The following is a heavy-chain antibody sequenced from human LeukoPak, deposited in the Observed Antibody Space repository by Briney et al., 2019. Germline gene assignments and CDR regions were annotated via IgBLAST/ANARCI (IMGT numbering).Heavy chain of an antibody. V-gene: IGHV4-38-2*02. Sequence: SETLSLTCAVSGYSISSGYYWGWIRQPPGKGLEWIGSIYHSGSTYYNPSLKGRVTISVDTSKNQFSLKLSSVTAADTAVYYCARDRTFGDFDYWGQGTLVTVSS. D-gene: IGHD3-16*01. CDR3: ARDRTFGDFDY. CDR1: GYSISSGYY. J-gene: IGHJ4*02. CDR2: IYHSGST.